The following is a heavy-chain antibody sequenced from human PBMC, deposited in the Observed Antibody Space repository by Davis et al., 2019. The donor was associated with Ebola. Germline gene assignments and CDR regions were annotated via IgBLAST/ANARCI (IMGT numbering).Heavy chain of an antibody. V-gene: IGHV1-69*13. CDR3: ARDFDGGNYYFDY. J-gene: IGHJ4*02. Sequence: SVKVSCKTSGGSFSGHPISWVRQAPRQGLEWMGGIIPIFDTPHYAQKFQGRITITADASTSTAYMELSSLGSEDTATYFCARDFDGGNYYFDYWGPGTPVTVSS. CDR2: IIPIFDTP. CDR1: GGSFSGHP. D-gene: IGHD3-9*01.